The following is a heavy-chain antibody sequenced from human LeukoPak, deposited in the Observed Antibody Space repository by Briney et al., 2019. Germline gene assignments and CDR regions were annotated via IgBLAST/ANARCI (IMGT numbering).Heavy chain of an antibody. D-gene: IGHD5-24*01. CDR2: IYYSGST. V-gene: IGHV4-59*01. CDR3: ARGSRNGYNHFDY. CDR1: GGSITSYH. Sequence: SETLSLTCTISGGSITSYHWSWIRQPPGKGLEWIGYIYYSGSTNYNPSLKSRVTISVDTSKNQFSLNLRSVTAADTAVYYCARGSRNGYNHFDYWGQGTLVTVSS. J-gene: IGHJ4*02.